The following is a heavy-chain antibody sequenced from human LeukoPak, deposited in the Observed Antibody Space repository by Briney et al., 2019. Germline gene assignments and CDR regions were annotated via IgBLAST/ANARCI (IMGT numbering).Heavy chain of an antibody. CDR2: IYYSGST. D-gene: IGHD2-2*01. CDR1: GGSISSYC. CDR3: ARERLGYCSSTSCYAEGPLYYFDY. Sequence: PSETLSLTCTVSGGSISSYCWSWIRQPPGKGLEWIGYIYYSGSTNYNPSLKSRVTISVDTSKNQFSLKLSSVTAADTAVYYCARERLGYCSSTSCYAEGPLYYFDYWGQGTLVTVSS. J-gene: IGHJ4*02. V-gene: IGHV4-59*01.